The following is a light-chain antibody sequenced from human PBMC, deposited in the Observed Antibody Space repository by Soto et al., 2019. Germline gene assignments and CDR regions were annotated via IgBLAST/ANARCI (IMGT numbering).Light chain of an antibody. J-gene: IGLJ7*01. Sequence: QSALTQPRSVSGSPGQSVTISCTGTNSDVGTYNYVSWYQQHPGKAPKLIIYDVTKRPSGVPDRFSGSKSGNTASLITSGLQAADEAAYSCCCCPYAGSSSFRVLFGGGTQLTV. CDR1: NSDVGTYNY. CDR2: DVT. CDR3: CCCPYAGSSSFRVL. V-gene: IGLV2-11*01.